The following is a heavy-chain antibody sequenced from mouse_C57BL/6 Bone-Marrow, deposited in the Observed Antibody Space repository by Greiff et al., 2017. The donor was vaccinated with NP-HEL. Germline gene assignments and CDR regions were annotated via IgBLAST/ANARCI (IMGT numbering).Heavy chain of an antibody. J-gene: IGHJ3*01. CDR1: GYTFTSYT. Sequence: VMLVESGAELARPGASVKMSCKASGYTFTSYTMHWVKQRPGQGLEWIGYINPSSGYTKYNQKFKDKATLTADKSSSTAYMQLSSLTSEDSAVYYCARSGDDWFAYWGQGTLVTVSA. CDR2: INPSSGYT. V-gene: IGHV1-4*01. D-gene: IGHD3-2*02. CDR3: ARSGDDWFAY.